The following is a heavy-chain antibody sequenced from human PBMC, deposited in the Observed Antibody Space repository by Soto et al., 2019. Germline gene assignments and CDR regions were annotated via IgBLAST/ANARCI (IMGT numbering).Heavy chain of an antibody. CDR1: GASFSAYY. D-gene: IGHD3-3*01. J-gene: IGHJ5*02. CDR2: IDHSGST. Sequence: SETLSLTCAVYGASFSAYYWTWIRQPPGKGLEWIGEIDHSGSTNYNPSLKSRVTISADTSKNQFSLILSSVTAADTAVYYCVREVFTPRPSWGQGTLVTVSS. CDR3: VREVFTPRPS. V-gene: IGHV4-34*01.